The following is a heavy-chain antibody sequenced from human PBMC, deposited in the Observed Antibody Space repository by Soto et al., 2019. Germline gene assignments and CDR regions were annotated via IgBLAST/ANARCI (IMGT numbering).Heavy chain of an antibody. V-gene: IGHV1-69*04. Sequence: SVKVSCKASGVTFSSYTISWVRQAPGQGLEWMGRIIPILGIANYAQKFQGRVTITADKSTSTAYMELSSLRSEDTAVYYCARDSGYSYGAFDYWGQETLVTVSS. CDR2: IIPILGIA. CDR3: ARDSGYSYGAFDY. J-gene: IGHJ4*02. D-gene: IGHD5-18*01. CDR1: GVTFSSYT.